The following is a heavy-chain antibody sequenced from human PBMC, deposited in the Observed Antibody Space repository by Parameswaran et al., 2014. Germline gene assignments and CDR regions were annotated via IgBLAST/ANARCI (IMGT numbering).Heavy chain of an antibody. Sequence: VRQAPGKGLEWVSAISGSGGSTYYADSVKGRFTISRDNSKNTLYLQMNSLRAEDTAVYYCSSTNPKCIAVAGNIVCGDYWGQGTLVTVSS. CDR2: ISGSGGST. J-gene: IGHJ4*02. CDR3: SSTNPKCIAVAGNIVCGDY. D-gene: IGHD6-19*01. V-gene: IGHV3-23*01.